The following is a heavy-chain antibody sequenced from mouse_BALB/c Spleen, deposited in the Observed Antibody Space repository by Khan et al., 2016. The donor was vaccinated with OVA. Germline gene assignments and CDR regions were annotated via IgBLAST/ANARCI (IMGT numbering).Heavy chain of an antibody. V-gene: IGHV1-4*01. CDR1: GYTFSSYT. D-gene: IGHD2-14*01. CDR3: VRDGDYYRNDGWFAY. CDR2: INPNNGYT. Sequence: VQLQQSGAELARPGASVKMSCKTSGYTFSSYTIHWIKLRPGQGLEWIGYINPNNGYTNYNQKFKDKATLTADKSSTTVYMPLSRLTSLDSAMYNCVRDGDYYRNDGWFAYWGQGTLVTVSA. J-gene: IGHJ3*01.